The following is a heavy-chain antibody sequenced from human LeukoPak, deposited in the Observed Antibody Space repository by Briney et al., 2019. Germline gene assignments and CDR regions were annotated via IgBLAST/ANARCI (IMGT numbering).Heavy chain of an antibody. V-gene: IGHV3-49*04. Sequence: GRSLRLSCTASGFTFGDYAMSWARQAPGKGLEWVGFIRSKAYGGTTEYAASVKGRFTISRDDSKSIAYLQMNSLKTEDTAVYYCTRTVRQRVSKYYFDYWGQGTLVTVSS. J-gene: IGHJ4*02. CDR1: GFTFGDYA. CDR2: IRSKAYGGTT. D-gene: IGHD6-13*01. CDR3: TRTVRQRVSKYYFDY.